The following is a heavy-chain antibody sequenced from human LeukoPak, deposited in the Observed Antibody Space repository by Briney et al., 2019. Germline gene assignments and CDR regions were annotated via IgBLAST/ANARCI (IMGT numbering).Heavy chain of an antibody. CDR3: ARGNYYDFWSGTVL. CDR1: GYTFTGYY. D-gene: IGHD3-3*01. Sequence: ASVKVSCKASGYTFTGYYMHWVRQAPGQGLEWMGRINPNSGGTNYAQKFQGRVTMTRDTSISTAYMELSRLRSDDTAVYYCARGNYYDFWSGTVLWGRGTLVTVSS. CDR2: INPNSGGT. V-gene: IGHV1-2*06. J-gene: IGHJ2*01.